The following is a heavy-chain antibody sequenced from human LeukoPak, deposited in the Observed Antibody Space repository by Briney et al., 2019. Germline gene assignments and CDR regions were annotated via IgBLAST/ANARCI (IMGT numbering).Heavy chain of an antibody. CDR2: IIPIFGTA. CDR3: ARDPLWYDYGDTYYYYGMDV. D-gene: IGHD4-17*01. V-gene: IGHV1-69*13. CDR1: GGTFSSYA. J-gene: IGHJ6*02. Sequence: GASVKVSCKASGGTFSSYAISWVRQAPGQGLEWMGGIIPIFGTANYAQKFQGRVTITADESTSTAYMELSSLRSEDTAVYYCARDPLWYDYGDTYYYYGMDVWGQGTTVTVSS.